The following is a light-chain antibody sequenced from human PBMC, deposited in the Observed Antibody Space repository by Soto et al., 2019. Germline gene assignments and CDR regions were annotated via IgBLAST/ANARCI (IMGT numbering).Light chain of an antibody. CDR3: SSYTNINTRACV. V-gene: IGLV2-14*01. Sequence: QSVLPQPASVSGSPGQSITISCTGTSSDLAIYNYVSWYQQQPGKAPKLIIYEVTDRPSGVSNRFSGCKSGNTASLTISGLQAEDEAEYYCSSYTNINTRACVFGTGTKVTVL. CDR2: EVT. J-gene: IGLJ1*01. CDR1: SSDLAIYNY.